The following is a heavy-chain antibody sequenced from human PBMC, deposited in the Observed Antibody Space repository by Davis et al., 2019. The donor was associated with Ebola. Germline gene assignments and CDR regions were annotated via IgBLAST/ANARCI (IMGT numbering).Heavy chain of an antibody. CDR1: GFTSNAYV. Sequence: GGSLRLSCDASGFTSNAYVISCIRQAPAQGLEWISYTTSLHNTIYYTDAVKGRFTISRDNAKNSVYLQMNSLRVEDTAVYYCARDRGYDLDYFDYWGQGTLVTVSS. V-gene: IGHV3-11*01. CDR3: ARDRGYDLDYFDY. J-gene: IGHJ4*02. CDR2: TTSLHNTI. D-gene: IGHD5-12*01.